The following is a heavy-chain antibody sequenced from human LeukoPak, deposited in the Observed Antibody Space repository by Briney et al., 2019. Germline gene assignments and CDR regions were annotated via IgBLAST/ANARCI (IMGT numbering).Heavy chain of an antibody. CDR2: ISSSGSTI. V-gene: IGHV3-11*04. CDR3: AKDLQGYCSSTSCYLTENWFDP. CDR1: GFTFSDYY. D-gene: IGHD2-2*01. Sequence: GGSLRLSCAASGFTFSDYYMSWIRQTPGKGLEWVSYISSSGSTIYYADSVKGRFTISRDNAKNSLYLQMNSLRAEDTAVYYCAKDLQGYCSSTSCYLTENWFDPWGQGTLVTVSS. J-gene: IGHJ5*02.